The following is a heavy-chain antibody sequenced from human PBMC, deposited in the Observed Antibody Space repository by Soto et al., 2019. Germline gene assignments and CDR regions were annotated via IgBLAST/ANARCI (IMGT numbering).Heavy chain of an antibody. Sequence: GASVKVSCKASGGSFNNFAISWVRQAPGQGLEWMGGIIPVFGSTYYAQKFQGRVTITADESTSTVYMKLSSLRSEDTAIYYCARVCSGGICDYWGQGTLVTVSS. CDR1: GGSFNNFA. CDR2: IIPVFGST. J-gene: IGHJ4*02. D-gene: IGHD2-15*01. CDR3: ARVCSGGICDY. V-gene: IGHV1-69*13.